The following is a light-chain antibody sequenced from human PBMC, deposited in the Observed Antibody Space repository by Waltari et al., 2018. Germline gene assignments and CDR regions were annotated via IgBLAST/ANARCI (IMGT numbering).Light chain of an antibody. CDR3: QQYLSSPPT. CDR1: QTVLHSSSNKNY. V-gene: IGKV4-1*01. Sequence: DIVLTQSPGSLAVSLGERATINCRSSQTVLHSSSNKNYLAWYQQKPGQPPKLLIYWASTRESGVPDRFSGSGSGTDFTLTITSLQTEDAAVYHCQQYLSSPPTFGGGTEVEIK. CDR2: WAS. J-gene: IGKJ4*01.